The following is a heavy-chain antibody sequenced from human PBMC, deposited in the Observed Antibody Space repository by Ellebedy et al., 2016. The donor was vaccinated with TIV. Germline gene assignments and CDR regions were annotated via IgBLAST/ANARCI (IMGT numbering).Heavy chain of an antibody. J-gene: IGHJ6*02. CDR1: GFTFSSYA. CDR2: ISGSGGST. CDR3: AKTAVVVPAAIYYYYGMDV. Sequence: GESLKISCAASGFTFSSYAMGWVRQAPGKGLEWVSAISGSGGSTYYADSVKGRFTISRDNSKNTLYLQMNSLRAEDTAVYYCAKTAVVVPAAIYYYYGMDVWGQGTTVTVSS. D-gene: IGHD2-2*01. V-gene: IGHV3-23*01.